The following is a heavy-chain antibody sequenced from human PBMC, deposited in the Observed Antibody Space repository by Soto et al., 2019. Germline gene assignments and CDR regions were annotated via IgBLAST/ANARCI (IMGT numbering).Heavy chain of an antibody. CDR3: LRHKGYCSGGCFYILAFDV. V-gene: IGHV3-74*01. CDR1: GFTLSNYW. CDR2: INTDGSSI. Sequence: GGALRLSCAVSGFTLSNYWVHGVRQAPGKGLVWVSHINTDGSSINYADSVKGRFTISRDNAKNTLYLQMNSLRAEDTAVYYFLRHKGYCSGGCFYILAFDVWGQGTSVADS. J-gene: IGHJ6*02. D-gene: IGHD2-15*01.